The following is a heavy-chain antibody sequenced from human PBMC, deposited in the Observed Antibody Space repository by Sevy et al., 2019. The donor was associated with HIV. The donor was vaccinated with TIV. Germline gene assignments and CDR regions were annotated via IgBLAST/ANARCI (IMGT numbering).Heavy chain of an antibody. D-gene: IGHD3-22*01. V-gene: IGHV1-8*01. J-gene: IGHJ4*02. CDR3: ARGVPYDSSGYYYLCDY. CDR1: GYTFTSYD. Sequence: ASVKVSCKASGYTFTSYDINWVRQATGQGLEWMGWMNPNSGNTGYAQKFQGRVTMTRNTSISTAYMELSSLRSEDTAVYCCARGVPYDSSGYYYLCDYWGQGTLVTVSS. CDR2: MNPNSGNT.